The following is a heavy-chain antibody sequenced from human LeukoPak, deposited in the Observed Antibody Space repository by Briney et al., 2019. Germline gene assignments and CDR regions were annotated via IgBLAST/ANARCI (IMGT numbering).Heavy chain of an antibody. V-gene: IGHV3-30-3*01. D-gene: IGHD3-9*01. CDR2: ISYGGSNK. Sequence: GGSLRLSCAASGFTFSSYAMHWVRQAPGKGLEWVAVISYGGSNKYYADSVKGRFTISRDNSKNTLYLQMNSLRAEDTAVYYCARATIRYFDWLSAFDIWGQGTMVTVSS. J-gene: IGHJ3*02. CDR1: GFTFSSYA. CDR3: ARATIRYFDWLSAFDI.